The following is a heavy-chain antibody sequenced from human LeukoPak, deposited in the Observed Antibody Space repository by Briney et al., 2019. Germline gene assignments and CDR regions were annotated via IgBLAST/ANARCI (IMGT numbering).Heavy chain of an antibody. CDR3: ARVMAASVWRSYGSYYYYYYMDV. D-gene: IGHD3-16*01. Sequence: GGSLRLSCAASGFAFDDYGMSWVRQAPGKGLEWVPGINLKGDTTHYTHSVRGRFTISRDNAKNSLYLQMSSPRAADTAVYYCARVMAASVWRSYGSYYYYYYMDVWGKGTTVTVSS. CDR2: INLKGDTT. J-gene: IGHJ6*03. V-gene: IGHV3-20*04. CDR1: GFAFDDYG.